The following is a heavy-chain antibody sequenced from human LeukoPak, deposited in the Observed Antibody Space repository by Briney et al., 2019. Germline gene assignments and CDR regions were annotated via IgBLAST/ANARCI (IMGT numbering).Heavy chain of an antibody. CDR1: GGSISSGGYY. V-gene: IGHV4-31*03. D-gene: IGHD6-13*01. Sequence: SQTLSLTCTVSGGSISSGGYYWSWIRQHPGKGLEWIGYTYYSGSTYYNPSLKSRVTISVDTSKNQFSLKLSSVTAADTAVYYCARVLAAAGIDYWGQGTLVTVSS. J-gene: IGHJ4*02. CDR3: ARVLAAAGIDY. CDR2: TYYSGST.